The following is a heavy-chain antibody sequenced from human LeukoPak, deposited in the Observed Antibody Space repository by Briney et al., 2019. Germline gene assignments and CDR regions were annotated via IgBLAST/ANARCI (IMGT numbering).Heavy chain of an antibody. CDR1: GGSISSGGYY. CDR2: IYYSGST. CDR3: ASQLRYCSSTSCPPNYFDY. Sequence: PSETLSLTCTVSGGSISSGGYYWSWIRQHPGKGLEWIGYIYYSGSTYYNPSLKSRVTISVDTSKNQFSLKLGSVTAADTAVYYCASQLRYCSSTSCPPNYFDYWGQGTLVTVSS. J-gene: IGHJ4*02. D-gene: IGHD2-2*01. V-gene: IGHV4-31*03.